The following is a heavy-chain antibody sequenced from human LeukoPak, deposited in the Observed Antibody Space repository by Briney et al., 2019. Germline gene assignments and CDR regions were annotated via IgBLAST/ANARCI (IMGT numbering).Heavy chain of an antibody. D-gene: IGHD1-26*01. Sequence: ASVKVSCKASGYTFTSYGISWVRQAPGQGLEWMGWISAYNGNTNYAQKLQGRVTMTTDTSTSTAYMELRSLRSDDTAVYYCARASRGTNSESYSDYWGQGTLVTVSS. CDR1: GYTFTSYG. V-gene: IGHV1-18*01. CDR2: ISAYNGNT. CDR3: ARASRGTNSESYSDY. J-gene: IGHJ4*02.